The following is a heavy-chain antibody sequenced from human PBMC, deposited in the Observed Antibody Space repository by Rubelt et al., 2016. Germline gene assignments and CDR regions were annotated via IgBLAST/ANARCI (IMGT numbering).Heavy chain of an antibody. D-gene: IGHD3-22*01. CDR3: ARESSASDY. Sequence: QVQLVQSGAEVKNPGASVKVSCKASGYTFTDYYMHWVRQAPGQGLEWMGIINPSDATTSYAQKFQGRVTITRDTSASTGYMELSSLGSEDTAVYYCARESSASDYWGQGTLVTVSS. CDR1: GYTFTDYY. V-gene: IGHV1-46*01. CDR2: INPSDATT. J-gene: IGHJ4*02.